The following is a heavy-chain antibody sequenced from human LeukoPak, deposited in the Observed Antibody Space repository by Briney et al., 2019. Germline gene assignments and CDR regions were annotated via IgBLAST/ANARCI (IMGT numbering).Heavy chain of an antibody. CDR2: ISDSGGST. D-gene: IGHD6-13*01. CDR1: GFTFSAYA. J-gene: IGHJ5*02. V-gene: IGHV3-23*01. CDR3: AKFTAAAPWGWFDP. Sequence: PGGSLRLSCAASGFTFSAYAMSWVRQAPGKGLERVSAISDSGGSTYYAASVKGRFTISRDNSKNTLYLQMNSLRAEDTAVYYCAKFTAAAPWGWFDPWGQGTLVTVSS.